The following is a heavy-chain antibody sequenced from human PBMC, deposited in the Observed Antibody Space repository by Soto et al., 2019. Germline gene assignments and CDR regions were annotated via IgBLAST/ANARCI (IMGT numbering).Heavy chain of an antibody. Sequence: LRLSCAASGFTFSSYAMSWVRQAPGKGLEWVSAISGSGGSTYYADSVKGRFTISRDNSKNTLYLQMNSLRAEDTAVYYCAKDQGYCSSTSCYITAYYYYGMDVWGQGTTVTVSS. J-gene: IGHJ6*02. D-gene: IGHD2-2*02. CDR3: AKDQGYCSSTSCYITAYYYYGMDV. CDR2: ISGSGGST. V-gene: IGHV3-23*01. CDR1: GFTFSSYA.